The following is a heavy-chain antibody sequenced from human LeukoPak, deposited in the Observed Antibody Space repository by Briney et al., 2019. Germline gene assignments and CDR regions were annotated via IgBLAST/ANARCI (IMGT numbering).Heavy chain of an antibody. D-gene: IGHD2-2*02. V-gene: IGHV1-69*05. CDR1: GGTFSSYA. CDR2: IIPIFGTA. CDR3: ARVRFYCSSTSCYRFDP. Sequence: ASVKVSCKASGGTFSSYAISWVRQAPGQGLEWMGGIIPIFGTANYAQKFQGRVTITTDESTSTAYMEPSSLRSEDTAVYYCARVRFYCSSTSCYRFDPWGQGTLVTVSS. J-gene: IGHJ5*02.